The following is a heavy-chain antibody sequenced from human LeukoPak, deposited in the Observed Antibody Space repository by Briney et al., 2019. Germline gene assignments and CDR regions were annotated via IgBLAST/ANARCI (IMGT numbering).Heavy chain of an antibody. CDR1: GFTFSSYA. J-gene: IGHJ4*02. CDR3: AKDDDDGDHVVVDH. Sequence: AGGSLRLSCAASGFTFSSYAMGCVRQAPGKGLEWVSLISGSGGSTYYADSVKGRFTVSRDNSKNTEYLQMNSLRAEDTAIYYCAKDDDDGDHVVVDHWGQGTLVTVSS. V-gene: IGHV3-23*01. CDR2: ISGSGGST. D-gene: IGHD4-17*01.